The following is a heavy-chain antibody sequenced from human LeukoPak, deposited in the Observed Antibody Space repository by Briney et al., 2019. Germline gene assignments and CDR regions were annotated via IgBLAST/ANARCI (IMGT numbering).Heavy chain of an antibody. CDR3: ARDGRSSSWNFDY. CDR2: ISSSSSYI. V-gene: IGHV3-21*01. J-gene: IGHJ4*02. Sequence: GGSLRLSCAASGFTFSSYSMNWVRQAPGKGLEWVSYISSSSSYIYYADSVKGRFTISRDNSKNTLYLQMNSLRAEDTAVYYCARDGRSSSWNFDYWGQGTLVTVSS. D-gene: IGHD6-13*01. CDR1: GFTFSSYS.